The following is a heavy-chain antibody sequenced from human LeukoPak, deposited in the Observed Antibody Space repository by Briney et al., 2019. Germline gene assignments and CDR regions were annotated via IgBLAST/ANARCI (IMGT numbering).Heavy chain of an antibody. Sequence: ASVKVSCKASGGTFSSYAISWVRQAPGQGLEWMGGIIPIFGTANYAQKFQGRVTITTDESTSTAYMELSSLRSEDTAVYYCARDRSLPAASYVDYWGQGTLVTVSS. D-gene: IGHD2-2*01. CDR2: IIPIFGTA. J-gene: IGHJ4*02. V-gene: IGHV1-69*05. CDR3: ARDRSLPAASYVDY. CDR1: GGTFSSYA.